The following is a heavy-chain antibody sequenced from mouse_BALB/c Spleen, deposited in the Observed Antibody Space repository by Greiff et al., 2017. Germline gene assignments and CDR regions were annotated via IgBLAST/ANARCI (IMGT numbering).Heavy chain of an antibody. CDR1: GFNIKDTY. V-gene: IGHV14-3*02. Sequence: VQLQQSGAELVKPGASVKLSCTASGFNIKDTYMHWVKQRPEQGLEWIGRIDPANGNTKYDPKFQGKATITADTSSNTAYLQLSSLTSEDTAVYYCARSVSTMITTGFADWGQGTLVTVSA. CDR2: IDPANGNT. J-gene: IGHJ3*01. D-gene: IGHD2-4*01. CDR3: ARSVSTMITTGFAD.